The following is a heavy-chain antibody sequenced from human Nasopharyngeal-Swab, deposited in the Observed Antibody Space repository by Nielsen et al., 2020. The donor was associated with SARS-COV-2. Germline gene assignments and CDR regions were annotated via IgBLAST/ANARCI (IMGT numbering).Heavy chain of an antibody. J-gene: IGHJ4*02. CDR3: ARGGYYWDY. Sequence: SETLSLTCTVSGGSISSYYWSWIRQPPGKALEWIGYIYNGGSTNYNPSLKRRVTISVDTSKNQFSLKLSSVTATDTAVYHCARGGYYWDYWGQGTLVTVSS. V-gene: IGHV4-59*01. D-gene: IGHD2-8*01. CDR1: GGSISSYY. CDR2: IYNGGST.